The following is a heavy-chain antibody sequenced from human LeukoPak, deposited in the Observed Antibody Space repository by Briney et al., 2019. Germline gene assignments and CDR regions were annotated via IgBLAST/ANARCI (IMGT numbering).Heavy chain of an antibody. CDR1: GGSFSGYY. D-gene: IGHD5-24*01. CDR3: ARHGRYYYYYYMDV. V-gene: IGHV4-34*01. Sequence: PSETLSLTCAVYGGSFSGYYWSWIRQPPGKGLEWIGEINHSGSTNYNPSLKSRVTISVDTSKNQFSLKLSSVTAADTAVYYCARHGRYYYYYYMDVWGKGTTVTISS. CDR2: INHSGST. J-gene: IGHJ6*03.